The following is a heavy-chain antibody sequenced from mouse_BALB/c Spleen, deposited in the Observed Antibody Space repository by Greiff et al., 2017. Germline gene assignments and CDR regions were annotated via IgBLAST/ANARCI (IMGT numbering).Heavy chain of an antibody. CDR3: ARRWLPFYAMDY. V-gene: IGHV2-2*02. CDR1: GFSFTSYG. D-gene: IGHD2-3*01. J-gene: IGHJ4*01. Sequence: VQLQQSGPGLVQPSQCLSITCTASGFSFTSYGVHWVRQSPGKGLEWLGVIWSGGSTDYYAAFISRLSISKDNSKSHVFFKMNSLQANDTAIYYCARRWLPFYAMDYWGQGTSVTVSS. CDR2: IWSGGST.